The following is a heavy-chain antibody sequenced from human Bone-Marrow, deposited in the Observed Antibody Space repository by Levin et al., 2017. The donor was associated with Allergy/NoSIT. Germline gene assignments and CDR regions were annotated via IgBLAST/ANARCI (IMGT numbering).Heavy chain of an antibody. CDR3: ARRYGSGSLGAFDI. D-gene: IGHD3-10*01. CDR1: GFTFNSYS. Sequence: PGESLKISCAASGFTFNSYSMNWVRQAPGKGLEWVSYISSSSSTIYYADSVKGRFTISRDNAKNSLYLQMNSLRAEDTAVYSCARRYGSGSLGAFDIWGQGTMVTVSS. V-gene: IGHV3-48*04. CDR2: ISSSSSTI. J-gene: IGHJ3*02.